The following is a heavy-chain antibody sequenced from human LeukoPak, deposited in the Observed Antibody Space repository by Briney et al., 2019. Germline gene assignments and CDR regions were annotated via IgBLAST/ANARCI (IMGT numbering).Heavy chain of an antibody. Sequence: GGSLRLSCAASGFTFSSYEMNWVRQAPGKGLEWVSYISSSASSIYYADSVKGRFTISRDNPKNSLYLQMNSLRAEDTAVYYCAELGITMIGGVWGKGTTVTISS. CDR1: GFTFSSYE. V-gene: IGHV3-48*03. J-gene: IGHJ6*04. CDR3: AELGITMIGGV. D-gene: IGHD3-10*02. CDR2: ISSSASSI.